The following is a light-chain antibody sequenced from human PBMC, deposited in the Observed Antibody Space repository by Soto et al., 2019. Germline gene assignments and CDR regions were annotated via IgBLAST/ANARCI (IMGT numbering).Light chain of an antibody. J-gene: IGKJ1*01. CDR3: NQYGSLPPGT. CDR2: GAS. Sequence: EIVLTQSPGTLSLSPGERATLSCRASQSVSSNYLAWYQQKPGQAPRFLIYGASSRASGIPDRVSGSGSGTDFTLTISSLEHEDFAVYYCNQYGSLPPGTFGQGTKVEIK. V-gene: IGKV3-20*01. CDR1: QSVSSNY.